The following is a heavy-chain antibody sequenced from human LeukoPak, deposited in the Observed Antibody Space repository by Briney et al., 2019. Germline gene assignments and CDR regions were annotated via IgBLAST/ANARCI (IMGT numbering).Heavy chain of an antibody. V-gene: IGHV3-48*01. CDR1: GFAFSGYS. D-gene: IGHD5-24*01. Sequence: GGSLRLSCAASGFAFSGYSMNWVRQTPGKWLEWVSYISSGSSTIYYADSVKGRFFISRDNAKTSLYLQMNSLSAEDKAVYYCARARDVYPPGPFDYWGQGTLVTVSS. CDR2: ISSGSSTI. J-gene: IGHJ4*02. CDR3: ARARDVYPPGPFDY.